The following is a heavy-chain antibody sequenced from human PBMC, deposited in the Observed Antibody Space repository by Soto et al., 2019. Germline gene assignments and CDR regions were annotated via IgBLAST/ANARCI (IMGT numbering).Heavy chain of an antibody. D-gene: IGHD6-19*01. CDR3: ATGLVAGNGFDY. CDR1: GYTLTELS. J-gene: IGHJ4*02. Sequence: ASVKVSCKVSGYTLTELSMHWVRQAPGEGLEWMGGFDPEDGETIYAQKFQGRVTMTEDTSTDTAYMELSSLRSEDTAVYYCATGLVAGNGFDYWGQGTLVTVSS. V-gene: IGHV1-24*01. CDR2: FDPEDGET.